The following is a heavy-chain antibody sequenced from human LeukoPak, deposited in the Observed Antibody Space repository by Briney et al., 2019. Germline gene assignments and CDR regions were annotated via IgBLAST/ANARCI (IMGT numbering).Heavy chain of an antibody. D-gene: IGHD3-10*01. CDR2: ISHDGSHE. CDR3: AKRGVVIRVFLVGFHKEAYYFDS. J-gene: IGHJ4*02. Sequence: GTSLTLSCAASGFTFSSYAMNWVRQAPGKGLEWVAAISHDGSHEYYADSVKGRFTISRDTPRNTLYLQMNSLRAEDTAVYFCAKRGVVIRVFLVGFHKEAYYFDSWGQGALVTVSS. CDR1: GFTFSSYA. V-gene: IGHV3-30*04.